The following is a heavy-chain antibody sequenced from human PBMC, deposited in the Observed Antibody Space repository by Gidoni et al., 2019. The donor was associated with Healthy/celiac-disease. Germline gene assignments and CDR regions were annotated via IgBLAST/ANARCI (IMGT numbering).Heavy chain of an antibody. CDR3: TRQSRNYDFWSGPFVSVITGMDV. Sequence: AYAASVKGRFTISRDDSKNTAYLQMNSLKTEDTAVYYCTRQSRNYDFWSGPFVSVITGMDVWGQGTTVTVSS. J-gene: IGHJ6*02. D-gene: IGHD3-3*01. V-gene: IGHV3-73*01.